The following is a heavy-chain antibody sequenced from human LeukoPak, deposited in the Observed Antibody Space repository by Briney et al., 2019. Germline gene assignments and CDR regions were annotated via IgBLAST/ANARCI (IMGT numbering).Heavy chain of an antibody. CDR2: ISGSGGST. D-gene: IGHD3-10*01. CDR1: GFTFSSYA. Sequence: PGGSLRLSCAASGFTFSSYAMSWVRQAPGKGLEWVSAISGSGGSTYYADSVKGRFTISRDNSKKTLYLQMNSLRAEDTAVYYCAKEMVPRFGMVRGVISYWGQGTLVTVSS. V-gene: IGHV3-23*01. J-gene: IGHJ4*02. CDR3: AKEMVPRFGMVRGVISY.